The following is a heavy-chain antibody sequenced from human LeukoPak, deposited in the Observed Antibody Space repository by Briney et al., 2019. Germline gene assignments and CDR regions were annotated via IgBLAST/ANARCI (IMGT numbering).Heavy chain of an antibody. CDR2: IYHSRST. J-gene: IGHJ5*02. Sequence: EXXGXIYHSRSTYYNPSLKSRVTISVDRSKNQFSLKLSSVTAADTAVYYCARDSTGYCSGGSCIGFDPWGQGTLVTVSS. D-gene: IGHD2-15*01. CDR3: ARDSTGYCSGGSCIGFDP. V-gene: IGHV4-30-2*01.